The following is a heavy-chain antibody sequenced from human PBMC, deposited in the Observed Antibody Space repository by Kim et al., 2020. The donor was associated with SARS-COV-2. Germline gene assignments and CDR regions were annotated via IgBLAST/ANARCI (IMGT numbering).Heavy chain of an antibody. D-gene: IGHD3-10*01. V-gene: IGHV4-61*01. CDR1: GGSVSSGSYY. Sequence: SETLSLTCTVSGGSVSSGSYYWSWIRQPPGKGLEWIGYIYYSGSTNYNPSLKSRVTISVDTSKNQFSLKLSSVTAADTAVYYCARDRITFYGMDVWGQGTTVTVSS. CDR2: IYYSGST. CDR3: ARDRITFYGMDV. J-gene: IGHJ6*02.